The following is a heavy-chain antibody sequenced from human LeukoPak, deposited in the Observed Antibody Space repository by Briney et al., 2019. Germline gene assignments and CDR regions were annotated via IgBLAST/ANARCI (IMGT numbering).Heavy chain of an antibody. CDR2: ISAYNGRT. CDR3: GRWAPNPNDS. Sequence: ASVKVSCKASGYIFINHGISWVRQAPGQGLEWMGWISAYNGRTEYAPKFQDRVTMTADTSTTTAYMELRSLTSDDTAVYYCGRWAPNPNDSWGQGTLVTVS. J-gene: IGHJ5*01. CDR1: GYIFINHG. V-gene: IGHV1-18*01.